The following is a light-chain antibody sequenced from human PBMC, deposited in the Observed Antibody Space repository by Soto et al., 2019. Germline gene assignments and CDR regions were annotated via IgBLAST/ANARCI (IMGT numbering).Light chain of an antibody. V-gene: IGLV4-69*01. CDR3: QTWGTGSHVV. J-gene: IGLJ2*01. CDR1: SGHSSYA. CDR2: LDSDGSH. Sequence: QLVLTQSPSASASLGASVKLTCTLSSGHSSYAIAWHQQQPEKGPRYLMKLDSDGSHTKGDAIPDRFSGSSSGAERYLTISSLQSEDEAAYYCQTWGTGSHVVFGGGTKLTVL.